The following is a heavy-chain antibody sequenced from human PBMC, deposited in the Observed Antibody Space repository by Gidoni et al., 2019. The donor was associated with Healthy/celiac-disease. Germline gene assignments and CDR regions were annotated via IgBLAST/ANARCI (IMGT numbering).Heavy chain of an antibody. D-gene: IGHD2-15*01. CDR1: GGSFSGYY. V-gene: IGHV4-34*01. CDR3: ASSTYCSGGSCHKDY. J-gene: IGHJ4*02. Sequence: QVQLQQWGAGLLKPSETLSLTCAVYGGSFSGYYWSWIRQPPGKGLEWIGEINHSGSTNYNPSRKSRVTISVDTSKNQFSLKLSSVTAADTAVYYCASSTYCSGGSCHKDYWGQGTLVTVSS. CDR2: INHSGST.